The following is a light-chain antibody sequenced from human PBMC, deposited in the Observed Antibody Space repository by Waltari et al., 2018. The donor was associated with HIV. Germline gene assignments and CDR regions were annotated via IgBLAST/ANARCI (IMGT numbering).Light chain of an antibody. Sequence: SVLAQPPSVSGTPGQGVTISCSGSNSNIGSNHVYWYRQLPGSAPPLLIYNNNQRPSGVPDRFSGSKSCTSASLAISGLRSEDEADYYCAAWDDSLSAVVFGGGTKLTVL. V-gene: IGLV1-47*01. CDR3: AAWDDSLSAVV. J-gene: IGLJ2*01. CDR2: NNN. CDR1: NSNIGSNH.